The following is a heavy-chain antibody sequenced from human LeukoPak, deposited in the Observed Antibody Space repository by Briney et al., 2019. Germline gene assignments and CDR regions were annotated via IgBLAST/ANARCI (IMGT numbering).Heavy chain of an antibody. V-gene: IGHV3-13*01. D-gene: IGHD1-1*01. CDR2: IGTAGDT. CDR1: GLTFSSYD. CDR3: ARGGTGSNDRGDWFVL. J-gene: IGHJ5*02. Sequence: GGSLRLSCAASGLTFSSYDMHWVGQAPGKGLEWVSAIGTAGDTYYPGSVRGRFTISRENAQHSLYLQMNSLRAGDTAVYYCARGGTGSNDRGDWFVLWGQEPLLTLSS.